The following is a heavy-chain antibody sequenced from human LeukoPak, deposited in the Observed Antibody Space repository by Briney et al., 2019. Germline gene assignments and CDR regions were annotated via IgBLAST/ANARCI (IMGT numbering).Heavy chain of an antibody. J-gene: IGHJ5*02. D-gene: IGHD2-15*01. CDR3: ARDRRSGGSTNWFDP. V-gene: IGHV1-69*05. CDR2: IIPIFGTA. CDR1: GGTFSSYA. Sequence: GSSVKVSCKASGGTFSSYAISWVRQAPGQGLEWMGRIIPIFGTANYAQKFQGRVTMTTDTSTSTAYMELRSLRSDDTAVYYCARDRRSGGSTNWFDPWGQGTLVTVSS.